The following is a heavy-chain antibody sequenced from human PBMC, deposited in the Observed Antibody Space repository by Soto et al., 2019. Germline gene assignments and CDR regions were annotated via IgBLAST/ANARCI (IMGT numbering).Heavy chain of an antibody. CDR3: ARGSVVAATPGYRH. CDR1: GYTFTSYD. CDR2: MNPNSANP. V-gene: IGHV1-8*01. Sequence: QVQLVQSGAEVKKPGASVKVSCKASGYTFTSYDMNWVRQATVQGLEWMRWMNPNSANPGYAQKCQGRVTMTRNTSLSTAYMELSSLRSEDTAVYYCARGSVVAATPGYRHWGQGTLVTVSS. D-gene: IGHD2-15*01. J-gene: IGHJ1*01.